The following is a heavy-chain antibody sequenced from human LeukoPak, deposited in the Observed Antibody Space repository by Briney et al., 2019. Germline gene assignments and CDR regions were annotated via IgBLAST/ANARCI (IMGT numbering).Heavy chain of an antibody. Sequence: GASVKVSCKVSGYTLTELSMHWVRQAPGKGLEGMGGFDPEDGETIYAQKFQGRVTMTEDTSTDTAYMELSSLRSEDTAVYYCATSRLDIVVVPAALDYWGQGTLVTVSS. J-gene: IGHJ4*02. CDR2: FDPEDGET. CDR3: ATSRLDIVVVPAALDY. V-gene: IGHV1-24*01. D-gene: IGHD2-2*03. CDR1: GYTLTELS.